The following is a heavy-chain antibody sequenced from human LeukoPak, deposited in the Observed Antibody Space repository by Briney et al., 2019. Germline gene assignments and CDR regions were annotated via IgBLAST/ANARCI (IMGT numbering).Heavy chain of an antibody. J-gene: IGHJ3*01. CDR1: GFIFSNYG. CDR3: AKFRLEWELQGAFDF. Sequence: PGGSLRLSCAASGFIFSNYGMNWVRQAPGKGLEWVAAISASGSATSYADSLKGRFTIPRDNSKNMFYLQMNNLRAEDTAIYYCAKFRLEWELQGAFDFWGPGTLVTV. CDR2: ISASGSAT. V-gene: IGHV3-23*01. D-gene: IGHD1-26*01.